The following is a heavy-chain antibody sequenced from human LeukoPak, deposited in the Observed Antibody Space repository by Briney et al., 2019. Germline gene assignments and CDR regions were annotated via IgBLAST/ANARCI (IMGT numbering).Heavy chain of an antibody. CDR1: GFPFSTYS. CDR3: ASFPWDLRPT. D-gene: IGHD1-26*01. Sequence: GGSLRLSCVTSGFPFSTYSMNWVRQAPGKGLEWLSYITSTSDTIYYADSVKSRFTISRDNAKNSLYLQMNSLRAEDTAVYYCASFPWDLRPTWGQGTLVSVAS. CDR2: ITSTSDTI. J-gene: IGHJ4*02. V-gene: IGHV3-48*01.